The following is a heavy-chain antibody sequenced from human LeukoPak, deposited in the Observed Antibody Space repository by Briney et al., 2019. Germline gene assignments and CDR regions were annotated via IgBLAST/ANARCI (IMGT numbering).Heavy chain of an antibody. CDR3: ARDQLLWFGESLGFYYYYGMDV. V-gene: IGHV3-48*02. Sequence: GGSLRLSCAVSGFTFSSNSMNWVRQAPGKGLEWVSYISSSSSTIYYADSVKGRFTISRDNAKNSLYLQMNSLRDEDTAVYYCARDQLLWFGESLGFYYYYGMDVWGQGTTVTVSS. CDR2: ISSSSSTI. D-gene: IGHD3-10*01. J-gene: IGHJ6*02. CDR1: GFTFSSNS.